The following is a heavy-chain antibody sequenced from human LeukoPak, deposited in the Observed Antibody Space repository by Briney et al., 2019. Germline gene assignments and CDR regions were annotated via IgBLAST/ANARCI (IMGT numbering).Heavy chain of an antibody. CDR1: GYSISSGYY. Sequence: PSETLSLTCTVSGYSISSGYYWGWIRQPPGKGLEWIGSIYHSGSTYYNPSLKSRVTISVDTSKNQFSLKLSSVTAADTAVYYCARRLRGMYGGYSKEWGQGTLVTVSS. V-gene: IGHV4-38-2*02. D-gene: IGHD5-12*01. J-gene: IGHJ4*02. CDR2: IYHSGST. CDR3: ARRLRGMYGGYSKE.